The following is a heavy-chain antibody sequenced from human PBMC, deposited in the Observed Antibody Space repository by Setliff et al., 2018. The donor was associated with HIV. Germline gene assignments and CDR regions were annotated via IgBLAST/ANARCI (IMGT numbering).Heavy chain of an antibody. CDR1: GITFNTYA. V-gene: IGHV3-30*04. CDR3: AIPGYYSGWYDFDY. Sequence: SLKISCAASGITFNTYAMHWVRQAPGKGLEWVAVISYDGSNKYYADSVKGRFTISRDNSKNTLYLQMNGLRAEDAAVYYCAIPGYYSGWYDFDYWGQGTLVTVSS. CDR2: ISYDGSNK. D-gene: IGHD6-19*01. J-gene: IGHJ4*02.